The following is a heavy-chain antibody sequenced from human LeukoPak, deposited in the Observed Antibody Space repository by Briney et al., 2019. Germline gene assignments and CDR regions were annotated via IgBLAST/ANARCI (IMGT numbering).Heavy chain of an antibody. CDR1: GFTFSSYG. CDR2: ISYDGSKE. V-gene: IGHV3-30*18. J-gene: IGHJ5*02. D-gene: IGHD6-13*01. CDR3: AKAPAYSSAWYRSFDH. Sequence: GRSLRLSCAASGFTFSSYGMHWVRQAPGKGLEWLAVISYDGSKEYYADSVKGRFTISRDNSKNTLFLQMDSLRPEDTAVYHCAKAPAYSSAWYRSFDHWGQGTLVTVSS.